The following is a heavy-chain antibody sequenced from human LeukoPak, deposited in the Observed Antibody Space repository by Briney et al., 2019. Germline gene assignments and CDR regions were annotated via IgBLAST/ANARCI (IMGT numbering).Heavy chain of an antibody. CDR3: ARDTLVYADSPDAFDI. V-gene: IGHV3-48*03. Sequence: PGGSLRLSCAASGFSFSGYEMNWVRQAPGKGLEWVSYIGSSGSTVYYADSVKGRFTISRDNAKNSLYLQMNSLRDEDTAVYYCARDTLVYADSPDAFDIWGQGTMVTVSS. D-gene: IGHD4-17*01. CDR1: GFSFSGYE. J-gene: IGHJ3*02. CDR2: IGSSGSTV.